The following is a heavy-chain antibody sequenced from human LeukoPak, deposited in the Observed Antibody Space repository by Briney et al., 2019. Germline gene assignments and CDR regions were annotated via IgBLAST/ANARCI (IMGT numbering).Heavy chain of an antibody. CDR2: VMSGRGST. CDR1: GFTVSDYS. D-gene: IGHD3-16*01. CDR3: TRERRGSYYAFES. J-gene: IGHJ4*02. V-gene: IGHV3-11*05. Sequence: GGSLRLSCAASGFTVSDYSISWIRQSPGKGPEWISYVMSGRGSTNYADSVKGRFTISRDNAKNSVALQLDGLRADDTAVYFCTRERRGSYYAFESWGQGTLVTVSS.